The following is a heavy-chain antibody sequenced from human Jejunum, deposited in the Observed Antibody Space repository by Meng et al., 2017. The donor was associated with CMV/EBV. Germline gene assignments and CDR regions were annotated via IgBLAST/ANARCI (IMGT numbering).Heavy chain of an antibody. CDR3: AKSRGHWQFDL. CDR2: IGSSGIT. CDR1: GFTFSRSW. D-gene: IGHD3-10*01. J-gene: IGHJ2*01. Sequence: SCAASGFTFSRSWMSWVRQAPGKGPEWVSHIGSSGITNYADSVEGRFTISRDNSKNTLYLQMNSLRAEDTAVYYCAKSRGHWQFDLWGRGTLVTVSS. V-gene: IGHV3-23*01.